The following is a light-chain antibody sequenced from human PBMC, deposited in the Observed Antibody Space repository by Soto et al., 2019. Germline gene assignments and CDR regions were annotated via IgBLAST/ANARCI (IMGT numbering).Light chain of an antibody. Sequence: EIVYIEARGTMTLSPGERATLSCRASQSVSSNYLAWYQQRPGQAPRLLIYGVSSRATGIPDRFSGSGSGTDFTLTISRLEPEDFAVYYCQQYGNSRAFGQGTKLDIK. J-gene: IGKJ1*01. CDR1: QSVSSNY. CDR3: QQYGNSRA. V-gene: IGKV3-20*01. CDR2: GVS.